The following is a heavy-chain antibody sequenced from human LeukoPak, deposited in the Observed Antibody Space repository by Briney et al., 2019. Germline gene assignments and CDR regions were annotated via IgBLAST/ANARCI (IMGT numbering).Heavy chain of an antibody. CDR2: INHSGST. CDR1: GGSFSGYY. J-gene: IGHJ6*03. Sequence: SETLSLTCAVDGGSFSGYYWSWIRQPPGKGLEWIGEINHSGSTNYNPSLKSRVTISVDTSKNQFSLKLSSVTAADTAVYYCARRSYHYDFWSGYYGGYMDVWGKGTTVTVSS. CDR3: ARRSYHYDFWSGYYGGYMDV. D-gene: IGHD3-3*01. V-gene: IGHV4-34*01.